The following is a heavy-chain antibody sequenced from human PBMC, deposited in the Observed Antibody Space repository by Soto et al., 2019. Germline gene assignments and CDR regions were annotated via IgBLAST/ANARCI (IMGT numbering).Heavy chain of an antibody. D-gene: IGHD6-6*01. CDR1: GFTFSSYG. CDR3: AKVSKYSSSSPYYYGMDV. Sequence: QVQLVESGGGVVQPGRSLRLSCAASGFTFSSYGMHWVRQAPGKGLEWVAVISYDGSNKYYADSVKGRFTISRDNSKNTLYLQMNSLRAEDTAVYYCAKVSKYSSSSPYYYGMDVWGQGTTVTVSS. J-gene: IGHJ6*02. CDR2: ISYDGSNK. V-gene: IGHV3-30*18.